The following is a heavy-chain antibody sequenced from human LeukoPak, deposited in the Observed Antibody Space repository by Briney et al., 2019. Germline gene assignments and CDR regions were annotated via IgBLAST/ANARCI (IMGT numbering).Heavy chain of an antibody. Sequence: SGTLSLTCAVSGGSISSSNWWSWVRQPPGKGLEWIGEIYHSGSTNYNPSLKSRVTISVDKSKNQFSLKLSSVTAADTAVYYCARVYGSGYDFRGAFDIWGQGTMVTVSS. CDR2: IYHSGST. J-gene: IGHJ3*02. V-gene: IGHV4-4*02. D-gene: IGHD5-12*01. CDR1: GGSISSSNW. CDR3: ARVYGSGYDFRGAFDI.